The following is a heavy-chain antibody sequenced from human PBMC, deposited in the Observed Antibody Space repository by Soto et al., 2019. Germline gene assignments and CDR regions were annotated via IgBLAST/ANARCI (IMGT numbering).Heavy chain of an antibody. D-gene: IGHD1-20*01. CDR2: MSYDESDQ. CDR1: GFTFSSYG. V-gene: IGHV3-30*03. CDR3: VLLDNWNDVLDF. J-gene: IGHJ4*02. Sequence: QVPLVESGGGVVQPGRSLRLSCAASGFTFSSYGMHWVRQAPGKGLEWVAFMSYDESDQYSADSVKGRFTISRDNSKNTLYLQMNSLRPEDTAVYYCVLLDNWNDVLDFWGQGTLVTVSS.